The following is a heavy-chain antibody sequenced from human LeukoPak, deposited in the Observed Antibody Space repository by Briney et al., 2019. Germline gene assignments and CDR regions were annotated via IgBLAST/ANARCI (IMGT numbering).Heavy chain of an antibody. J-gene: IGHJ4*02. CDR2: ISGSGGST. V-gene: IGHV3-23*01. CDR3: AKDVLPPNTFDY. CDR1: GFTFSSYA. Sequence: GGSLRLSCAASGFTFSSYAMSWVRQAPGKGLEWVSGISGSGGSTYHADSVKGRFTISRDNSKNTLYLQMNSLRAEDTAVYYCAKDVLPPNTFDYWGQGTLVTVSS.